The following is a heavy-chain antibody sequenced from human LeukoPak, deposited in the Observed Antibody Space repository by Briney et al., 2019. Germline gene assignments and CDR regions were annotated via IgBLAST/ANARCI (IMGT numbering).Heavy chain of an antibody. CDR1: GGSISSYY. CDR3: ARGTEWLRARFDY. CDR2: IYYSGST. D-gene: IGHD5-12*01. V-gene: IGHV4-59*08. Sequence: TSETLSLTCTVSGGSISSYYWSWIRQPPGKGLEWIGYIYYSGSTCYNPSLKSRVTISVDTSKNQFSLKLSSVTAADTAVYYCARGTEWLRARFDYWGQGTLVTVSS. J-gene: IGHJ4*02.